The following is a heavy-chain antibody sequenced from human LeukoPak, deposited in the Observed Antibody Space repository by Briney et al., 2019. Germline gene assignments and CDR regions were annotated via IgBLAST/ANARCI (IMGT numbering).Heavy chain of an antibody. CDR2: IYSGGST. D-gene: IGHD1-7*01. V-gene: IGHV3-66*02. Sequence: AGGSLRLSCAASGFTVSSNYMGWLRQAPGKGLEWVSVIYSGGSTYYADSVKGRFTISRDNSKNTLYLQMNSLRAEDTAVYYCARDLSITGTAFDYWGQGTLVTVSS. J-gene: IGHJ4*02. CDR1: GFTVSSNY. CDR3: ARDLSITGTAFDY.